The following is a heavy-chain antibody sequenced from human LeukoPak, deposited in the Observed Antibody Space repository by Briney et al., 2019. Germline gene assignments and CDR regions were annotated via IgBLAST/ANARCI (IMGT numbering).Heavy chain of an antibody. D-gene: IGHD3-3*02. Sequence: GGSLRLSRAASGFTFSSYWMHWVRQAPGKGLVWVSRINSDRSSTSYADSVKGRFTISRDNAKNSLNLQMRSLRVEDTAVYYCARVGKEGISHHMDVWGKGTTVTVSS. CDR2: INSDRSST. J-gene: IGHJ6*04. CDR1: GFTFSSYW. CDR3: ARVGKEGISHHMDV. V-gene: IGHV3-74*01.